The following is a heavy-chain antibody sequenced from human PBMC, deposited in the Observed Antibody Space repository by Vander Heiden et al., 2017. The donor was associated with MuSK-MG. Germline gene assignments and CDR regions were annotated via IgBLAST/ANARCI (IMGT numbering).Heavy chain of an antibody. V-gene: IGHV3-73*02. Sequence: EVQLVESGGGLVQPGGSLKLSCAASGFTFSGSAMHWVRQASGKGLEWVGRIRSKVNSDATAYAASVKGRFTISRDDSKNTAYLQMNSLKTEDTAVYYCTRLRYDFWSGDYFDYWGQGTLVLVSS. D-gene: IGHD3-3*01. CDR1: GFTFSGSA. J-gene: IGHJ4*02. CDR3: TRLRYDFWSGDYFDY. CDR2: IRSKVNSDAT.